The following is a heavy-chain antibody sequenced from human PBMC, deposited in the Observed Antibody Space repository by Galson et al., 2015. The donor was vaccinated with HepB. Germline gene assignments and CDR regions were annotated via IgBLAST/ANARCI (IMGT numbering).Heavy chain of an antibody. CDR2: IHSAGST. V-gene: IGHV3-53*01. CDR3: AREDDAFDI. Sequence: SLRLSCAISGFPVRNHYMSWVRQAPGKGLEWVSIIHSAGSTYYADSVKGRFTISRDYSTNTVLLQMNSLRAEDTAMYYCAREDDAFDIWGQGTMVTVSS. CDR1: GFPVRNHY. J-gene: IGHJ3*02.